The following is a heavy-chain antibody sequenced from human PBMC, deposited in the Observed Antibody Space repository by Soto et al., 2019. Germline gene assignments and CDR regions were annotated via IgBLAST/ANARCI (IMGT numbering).Heavy chain of an antibody. V-gene: IGHV5-10-1*01. CDR2: IDPSDSYT. J-gene: IGHJ6*02. CDR3: ARHGVVGATAGSYYYYGMDV. CDR1: GYSFTSYW. D-gene: IGHD1-26*01. Sequence: PGESLKISCKGSGYSFTSYWISWVRQMPGKGLEWMGRIDPSDSYTNYSPSFQCHVTISADKSISTAYLQWSSLKASDTAMYYCARHGVVGATAGSYYYYGMDVWGQGTTVTVSS.